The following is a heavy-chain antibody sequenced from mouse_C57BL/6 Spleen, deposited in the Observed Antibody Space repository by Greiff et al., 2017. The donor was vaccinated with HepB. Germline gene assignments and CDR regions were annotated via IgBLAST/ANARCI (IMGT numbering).Heavy chain of an antibody. J-gene: IGHJ4*01. CDR2: ISDGGSYT. V-gene: IGHV5-4*01. D-gene: IGHD2-5*01. Sequence: EVKVEESGGGLVKPGGSLKLSCAASGFTFSSYAMSWVRQTPEKRLEWVATISDGGSYTYYPDNVKGRFTISRDNAKNNLYLQMSHLKSEDTAMYYCARDAYYSNYGLYAMDYWGQGTSVTVSS. CDR1: GFTFSSYA. CDR3: ARDAYYSNYGLYAMDY.